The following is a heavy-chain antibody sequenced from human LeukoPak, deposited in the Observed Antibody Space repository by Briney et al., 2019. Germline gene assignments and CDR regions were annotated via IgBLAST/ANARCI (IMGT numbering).Heavy chain of an antibody. V-gene: IGHV1-58*01. CDR2: IVLDSGNT. Sequence: GASVKVSCKPSGFTLSRSAVQWVRQARGQRPDWIGWIVLDSGNTNYAQKFQNRVTITRDMSSSTAYLELSDLTSDDTAVYFCAADLGLHYYSGMHLDLIDIWGQGTVVTVSS. J-gene: IGHJ3*02. D-gene: IGHD1-26*01. CDR1: GFTLSRSA. CDR3: AADLGLHYYSGMHLDLIDI.